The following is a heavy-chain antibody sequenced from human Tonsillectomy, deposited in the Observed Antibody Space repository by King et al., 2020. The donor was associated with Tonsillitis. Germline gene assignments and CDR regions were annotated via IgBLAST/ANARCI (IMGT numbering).Heavy chain of an antibody. J-gene: IGHJ4*02. Sequence: VQLVESGGGFVQPGGSLRLSCAASGFSYSRYAISWVRQAQGKGLEWVSGISGSATNTYYADSVNGRFTISRDNSKNALYLQMNSLRAEDTAAYYCAKGVGVLGTTYLDYWGQGILVTVSS. CDR2: ISGSATNT. V-gene: IGHV3-23*04. CDR3: AKGVGVLGTTYLDY. D-gene: IGHD2/OR15-2a*01. CDR1: GFSYSRYA.